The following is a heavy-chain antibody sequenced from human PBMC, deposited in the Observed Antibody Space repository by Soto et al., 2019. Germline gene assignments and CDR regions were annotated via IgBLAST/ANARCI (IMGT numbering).Heavy chain of an antibody. Sequence: QITLKESGPTLVKPTQTITLTCTFSGLSLSTRGVGVGWIRQPPGKTLEWLALIYWDEDKRYSPYLKRRLTITKDTSKNQVVLTMTNMNPEDTAPYYCAHKSGDHESYWGQGTLVTVS. CDR3: AHKSGDHESY. CDR1: GLSLSTRGVG. J-gene: IGHJ4*02. V-gene: IGHV2-5*02. D-gene: IGHD7-27*01. CDR2: IYWDEDK.